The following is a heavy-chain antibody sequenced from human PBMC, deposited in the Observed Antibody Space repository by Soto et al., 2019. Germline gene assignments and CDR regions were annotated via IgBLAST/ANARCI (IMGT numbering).Heavy chain of an antibody. Sequence: GGSLRLSCAASGFTFSSYGIHWVRQAPGKGLEWVALISYDGTDKYYADSVKGRFNISRDNSKNTLYLQMSSLGPEDTAVYYCVKERYAQLWLEDYGMDVWGQGTTVTVSS. CDR3: VKERYAQLWLEDYGMDV. V-gene: IGHV3-30*18. CDR1: GFTFSSYG. CDR2: ISYDGTDK. J-gene: IGHJ6*02. D-gene: IGHD5-18*01.